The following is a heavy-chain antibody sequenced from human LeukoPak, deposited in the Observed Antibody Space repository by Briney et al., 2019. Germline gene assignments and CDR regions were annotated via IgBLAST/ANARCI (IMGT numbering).Heavy chain of an antibody. V-gene: IGHV3-23*01. CDR1: GVIFSSYA. CDR3: AKLGSTGWQVDY. CDR2: ISGSGGST. J-gene: IGHJ4*02. Sequence: GGSLRLSCAASGVIFSSYAMSWVRQAPGKGLEWVSTISGSGGSTYYADSVKGRLTISRDNSKNTLYLQMNSLRAEDRAVYYCAKLGSTGWQVDYWGQGTLGTVSA. D-gene: IGHD6-19*01.